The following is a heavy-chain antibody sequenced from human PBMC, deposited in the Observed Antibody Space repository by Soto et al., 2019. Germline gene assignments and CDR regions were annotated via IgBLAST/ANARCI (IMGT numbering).Heavy chain of an antibody. V-gene: IGHV4-59*08. D-gene: IGHD6-19*01. CDR1: GDSISSYY. CDR2: IYYSGST. Sequence: PSETLSLTCTVSGDSISSYYWSWIRQPPGKGLEWIGYIYYSGSTNYNPSLKSRVTISVDTSKNQFSLKLSSVTAADTAVYYCARSILAVAGTKANWFDPWGQGTLVTVSS. CDR3: ARSILAVAGTKANWFDP. J-gene: IGHJ5*02.